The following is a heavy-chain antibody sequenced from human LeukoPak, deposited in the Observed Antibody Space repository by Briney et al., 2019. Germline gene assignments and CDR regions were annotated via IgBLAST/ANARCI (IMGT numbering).Heavy chain of an antibody. Sequence: ASVKVSRKASGYTFTGYYMHWVRQAPGQGLEWMGWINPNSGGTNYAQKFQGRVTMTRDTSISTAYMELSRLRSDDTAVYYCAREQYQLLYDNWFDPWGQGTLVTVSS. CDR1: GYTFTGYY. CDR3: AREQYQLLYDNWFDP. V-gene: IGHV1-2*02. D-gene: IGHD2-2*02. J-gene: IGHJ5*02. CDR2: INPNSGGT.